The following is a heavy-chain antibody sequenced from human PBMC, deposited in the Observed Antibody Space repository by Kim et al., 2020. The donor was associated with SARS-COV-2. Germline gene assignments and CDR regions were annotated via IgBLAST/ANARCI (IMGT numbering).Heavy chain of an antibody. D-gene: IGHD2-15*01. CDR3: ARELSARNWFDS. Sequence: GGSLRLSCAGSGFTFTDYYMSWIRQAPGKGLEWVSYSSNMGTYTGYTDSVKGRFTISRDNTKNSLYLQINSLRAEDTAVYYCARELSARNWFDSWGQGTLVTVSS. CDR2: SSNMGTYT. V-gene: IGHV3-11*05. J-gene: IGHJ5*01. CDR1: GFTFTDYY.